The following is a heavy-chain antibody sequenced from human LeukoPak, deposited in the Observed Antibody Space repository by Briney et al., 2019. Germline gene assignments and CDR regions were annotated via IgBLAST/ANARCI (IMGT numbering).Heavy chain of an antibody. Sequence: ASVKVSCKASGYTFTCYYKHWVRQAPGQGLEWMGWINPNSGGTNYAQKFQGRVTMTRDTSISTAYMELSRLRSDDTAVYYCARSGAFGGGIVPEFGYWGQGTLVTVSS. CDR3: ARSGAFGGGIVPEFGY. V-gene: IGHV1-2*02. CDR1: GYTFTCYY. D-gene: IGHD3-16*02. CDR2: INPNSGGT. J-gene: IGHJ4*02.